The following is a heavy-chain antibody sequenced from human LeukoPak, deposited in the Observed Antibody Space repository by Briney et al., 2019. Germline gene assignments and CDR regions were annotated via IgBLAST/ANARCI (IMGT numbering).Heavy chain of an antibody. V-gene: IGHV1-18*01. J-gene: IGHJ4*02. CDR2: ISAYNANT. CDR3: ARSPSSGWSPFDY. Sequence: GASVKVSCKASGYTFTIYGMSWVRQAPGQGLEWMGWISAYNANTNYARKLQGRVTMTTDTSTSTAYMEVRSLRSDDTAVYYCARSPSSGWSPFDYWGQGSLVTVSS. CDR1: GYTFTIYG. D-gene: IGHD6-19*01.